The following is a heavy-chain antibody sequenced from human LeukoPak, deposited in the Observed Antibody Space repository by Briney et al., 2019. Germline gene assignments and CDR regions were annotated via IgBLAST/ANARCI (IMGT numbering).Heavy chain of an antibody. D-gene: IGHD1-26*01. Sequence: GGSLRLSCAASGFTFSSYSMNWVRQAPGKGLEWVSAISGSGGSTYYADSAKGRFTISRDKSKNTLYLQMNSLRAEDTAVYYCAKPSGSDPVDYWGQGTLVTVSS. V-gene: IGHV3-23*01. CDR1: GFTFSSYS. CDR2: ISGSGGST. CDR3: AKPSGSDPVDY. J-gene: IGHJ4*02.